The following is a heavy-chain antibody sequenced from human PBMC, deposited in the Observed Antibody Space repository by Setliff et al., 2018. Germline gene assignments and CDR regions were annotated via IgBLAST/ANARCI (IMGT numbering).Heavy chain of an antibody. V-gene: IGHV3-48*01. CDR1: GFTFSGYS. Sequence: PVGSLRLSCEASGFTFSGYSMNWVRQAPGKGLEWVSYISSSSHIISYADSVKGRFTISRDNSKNTLYLQMNSLRAEDTAVYYCANLNLGRYCSGGSCPYGMDVWGQGTTVTVSS. CDR3: ANLNLGRYCSGGSCPYGMDV. D-gene: IGHD2-15*01. J-gene: IGHJ6*02. CDR2: ISSSSHII.